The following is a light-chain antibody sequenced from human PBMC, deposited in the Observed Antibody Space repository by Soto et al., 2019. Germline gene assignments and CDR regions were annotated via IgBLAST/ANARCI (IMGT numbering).Light chain of an antibody. Sequence: EIVLTQSPGTLSLSPGERATLSCRASQNVYNNYIAWYQRKPGQAPRTVIYGASIRATGIPDRFSGSGSGTDFTLSISRLEPEDSAVYYCQKYGSSITFGGGTKVDIK. CDR3: QKYGSSIT. CDR1: QNVYNNY. CDR2: GAS. J-gene: IGKJ4*01. V-gene: IGKV3-20*01.